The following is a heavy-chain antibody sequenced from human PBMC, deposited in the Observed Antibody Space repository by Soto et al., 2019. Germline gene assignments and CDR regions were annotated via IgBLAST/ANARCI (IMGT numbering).Heavy chain of an antibody. Sequence: LRLSCAASEFTFSNYAMSWVRQAPNKGLEWVSTISGSGSTTYYADSAKGRFSISRDNSRSTLHLQMNSLRVEDTAVYYCAKTLLSTSWYGLHDYVSQGTLVTVSS. CDR2: ISGSGSTT. CDR1: EFTFSNYA. CDR3: AKTLLSTSWYGLHDY. D-gene: IGHD6-13*01. J-gene: IGHJ4*02. V-gene: IGHV3-23*01.